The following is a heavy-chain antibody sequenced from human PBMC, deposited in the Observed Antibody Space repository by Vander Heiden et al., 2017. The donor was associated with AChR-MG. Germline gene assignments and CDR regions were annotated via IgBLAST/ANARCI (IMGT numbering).Heavy chain of an antibody. CDR1: GFTFSSYA. D-gene: IGHD2-2*02. CDR3: AKGFIVVVPAAIRHFQH. CDR2: ISGSGGST. J-gene: IGHJ1*01. Sequence: EVQLLESGGGLVQPGGSLRLSCAASGFTFSSYAMSWVRQAPGKGLEWVSAISGSGGSTYYADSVKGRFTISRDNSKNTLYLQMNSLRAEDTAVYYCAKGFIVVVPAAIRHFQHWGQGTLVTVSS. V-gene: IGHV3-23*01.